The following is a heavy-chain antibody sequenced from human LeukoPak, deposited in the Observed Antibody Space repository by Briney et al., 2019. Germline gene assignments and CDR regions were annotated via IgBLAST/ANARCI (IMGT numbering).Heavy chain of an antibody. J-gene: IGHJ4*02. V-gene: IGHV4-59*01. D-gene: IGHD3-22*01. CDR2: IYYSGST. Sequence: KPSETLSLTCTVSGGSISSYYWSWIRQPPGKGLEWIGYIYYSGSTNYNPSLKSRVTISVDTSKNQFSLKLSSVTAADTAVYYCARMPMIVVDSPYWGQGTLVTVSS. CDR1: GGSISSYY. CDR3: ARMPMIVVDSPY.